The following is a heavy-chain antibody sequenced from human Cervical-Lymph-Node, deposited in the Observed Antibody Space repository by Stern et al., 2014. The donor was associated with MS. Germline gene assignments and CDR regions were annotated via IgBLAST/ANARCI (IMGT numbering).Heavy chain of an antibody. V-gene: IGHV1-69*01. D-gene: IGHD6-19*01. CDR3: ATHVGLSSGWYRY. CDR2: IIPILRTA. CDR1: GGTFSNYA. J-gene: IGHJ4*02. Sequence: VHLVESGTEVKTPGSSVKVSCKASGGTFSNYAISWVRQAPGQGLEWLGGIIPILRTANYAQKFQGRVTITADEATSTAYMELSSLRSEDTAVYYCATHVGLSSGWYRYWGQGTLVTVSS.